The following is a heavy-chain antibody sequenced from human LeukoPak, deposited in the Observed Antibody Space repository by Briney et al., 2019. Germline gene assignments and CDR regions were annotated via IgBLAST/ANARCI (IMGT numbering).Heavy chain of an antibody. CDR3: ARGGVTAALIDY. J-gene: IGHJ4*02. CDR2: LYSSGTT. D-gene: IGHD2-21*02. V-gene: IGHV3-53*01. CDR1: GFGVSSNY. Sequence: GGSLRLSCAASGFGVSSNYMSWVRQGPDKGLEWVSVLYSSGTTYYADSVKGRFIISRDNSKNTVYLRMNRLRAEDTALYYCARGGVTAALIDYWGQGTLVTVSS.